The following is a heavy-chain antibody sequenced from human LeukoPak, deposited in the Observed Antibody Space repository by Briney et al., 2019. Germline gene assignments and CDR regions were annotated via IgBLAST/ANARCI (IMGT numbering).Heavy chain of an antibody. CDR1: GFTFSRYG. Sequence: GGALRLSCAASGFTFSRYGMHWVRQAPGKGLEWVAFIPYDGSNKYYADSVKGRFTISRDNSKNTLYLQMNSLRAEDTAVYYCAKGIWFVEFGDGVTWGQGTLVTVSS. CDR2: IPYDGSNK. J-gene: IGHJ4*02. CDR3: AKGIWFVEFGDGVT. V-gene: IGHV3-30*02. D-gene: IGHD3-10*01.